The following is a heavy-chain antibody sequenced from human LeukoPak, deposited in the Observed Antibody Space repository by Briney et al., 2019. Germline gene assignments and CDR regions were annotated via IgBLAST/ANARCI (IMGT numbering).Heavy chain of an antibody. CDR3: ARHFYGGYFDY. CDR1: GYTFSSYG. Sequence: ASVKVSCKTSGYTFSSYGISWVRQAPGQGLEWMGWISAYNGNTNYAQKLQGRVTMTTDTSTSTAYMELRSLRSDDTAVYYCARHFYGGYFDYWGQGTLVTVSS. D-gene: IGHD4-23*01. CDR2: ISAYNGNT. J-gene: IGHJ4*02. V-gene: IGHV1-18*01.